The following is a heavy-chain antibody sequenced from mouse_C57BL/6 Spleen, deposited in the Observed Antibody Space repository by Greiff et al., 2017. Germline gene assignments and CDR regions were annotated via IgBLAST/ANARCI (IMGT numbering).Heavy chain of an antibody. D-gene: IGHD1-1*01. V-gene: IGHV1-72*01. J-gene: IGHJ1*03. CDR3: ARPGSSYWYFDV. CDR1: GYTFTSYW. Sequence: QVQLQQPGAELVKPGASVKLSCKASGYTFTSYWMHWVKQRPGRGLEWIGWIDPNSGGTKYNEKFKSKGTLTVDKPSSTAYMQLSSLTSEDSAVYYCARPGSSYWYFDVWGTGTTVTVSS. CDR2: IDPNSGGT.